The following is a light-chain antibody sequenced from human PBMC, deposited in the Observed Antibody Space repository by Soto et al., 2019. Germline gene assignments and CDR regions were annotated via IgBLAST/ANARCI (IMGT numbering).Light chain of an antibody. CDR1: QSVSSN. V-gene: IGKV3-15*01. CDR2: GAS. J-gene: IGKJ1*01. CDR3: QQYNNWPTWT. Sequence: MVTTQSPATLSVSPGEGATRSSRASQSVSSNLAWYQQKPGQAPRLLIYGASTRATGIPARFSGSGSGTEFTLTISSLQSEDFAVYYCQQYNNWPTWTFGQGTKVDIK.